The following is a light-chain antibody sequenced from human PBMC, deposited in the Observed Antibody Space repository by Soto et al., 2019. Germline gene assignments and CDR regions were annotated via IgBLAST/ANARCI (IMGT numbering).Light chain of an antibody. CDR1: SSDVGSYDL. Sequence: QSALTQPASVSGSPGQSITISCAGTSSDVGSYDLLSWYQQHPDKAPKLIIHEVSKRPSGVPDRFSASKSGDTASLTVSGLRAEDEADYYCSSYAGSNMGVFGSGTKLTVL. CDR2: EVS. CDR3: SSYAGSNMGV. J-gene: IGLJ1*01. V-gene: IGLV2-14*02.